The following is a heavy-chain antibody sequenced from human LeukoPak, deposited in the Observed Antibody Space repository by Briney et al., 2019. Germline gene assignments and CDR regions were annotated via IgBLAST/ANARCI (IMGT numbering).Heavy chain of an antibody. Sequence: PGGSLRLSCAASGFTVRSNYMSWIRQAPGKGLEWVSYISSSGSTIYYADSVKGRFTISRDNAKNSLYLQMNSLRAEDAAVYYCAREGGSPDPFDYWGQGTLVTVSS. D-gene: IGHD1-26*01. CDR3: AREGGSPDPFDY. CDR1: GFTVRSNY. CDR2: ISSSGSTI. J-gene: IGHJ4*02. V-gene: IGHV3-11*04.